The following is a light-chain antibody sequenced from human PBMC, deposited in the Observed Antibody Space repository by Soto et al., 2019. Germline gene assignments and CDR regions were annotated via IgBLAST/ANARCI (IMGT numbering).Light chain of an antibody. CDR1: SSNIGAGYD. CDR2: GNS. Sequence: QSVLTQPPSVSGAPGQRVTISCTGSSSNIGAGYDVHWYQQLPGTAPKLLIYGNSNRPSGVPDRFSGSKSGTSASLAITGLQAEDEADYYCQSYDSSLTEGVFGRGTKLTVL. CDR3: QSYDSSLTEGV. J-gene: IGLJ3*02. V-gene: IGLV1-40*01.